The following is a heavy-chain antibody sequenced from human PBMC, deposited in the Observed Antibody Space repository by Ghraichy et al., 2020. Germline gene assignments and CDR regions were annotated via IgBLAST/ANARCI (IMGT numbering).Heavy chain of an antibody. D-gene: IGHD2-15*01. CDR1: GGSIRSYF. V-gene: IGHV4-59*01. CDR3: ARDGYGFDS. Sequence: ESLNISCTVSGGSIRSYFWSWIRQPPGKGLEWIGYISYSGSTNYNPSLESRVTISADTSKNQFSLILTSVTAADTAVYYCARDGYGFDSLGQGTLVTVSS. J-gene: IGHJ4*02. CDR2: ISYSGST.